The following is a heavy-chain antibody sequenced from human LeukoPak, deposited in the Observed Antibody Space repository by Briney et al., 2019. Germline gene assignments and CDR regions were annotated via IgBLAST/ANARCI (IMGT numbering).Heavy chain of an antibody. D-gene: IGHD3-16*01. CDR2: IDPSDSYT. V-gene: IGHV5-10-1*01. J-gene: IGHJ4*02. CDR1: GYSLTSYW. CDR3: ARLWGDGGHFDY. Sequence: GESLKISCKGSGYSLTSYWISWVRQMPGKGLEWMGRIDPSDSYTNYSPSFQGHVTISADKSISTAYLQWSSLKASDAAMYFCARLWGDGGHFDYWGQGILVTVSS.